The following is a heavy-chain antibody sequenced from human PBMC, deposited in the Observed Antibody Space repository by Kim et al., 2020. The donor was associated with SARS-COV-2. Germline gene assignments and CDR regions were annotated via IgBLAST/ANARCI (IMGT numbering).Heavy chain of an antibody. Sequence: SETLSLTCTVSGGSISSYYWSWIRQPPGKGLEWIGYIYYSGSTNYNPSRKSRVTISVDTSKNQFSLKLSSVTAADTAVYYCARDSPLLDAFDIWGQGTMVTVSS. V-gene: IGHV4-59*01. CDR3: ARDSPLLDAFDI. CDR1: GGSISSYY. CDR2: IYYSGST. D-gene: IGHD1-26*01. J-gene: IGHJ3*02.